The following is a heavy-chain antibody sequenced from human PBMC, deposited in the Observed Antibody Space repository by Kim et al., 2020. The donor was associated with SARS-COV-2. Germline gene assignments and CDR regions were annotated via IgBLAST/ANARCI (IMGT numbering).Heavy chain of an antibody. J-gene: IGHJ6*02. V-gene: IGHV3-23*01. Sequence: KGRFTISRDNSQNALYLQMNSLRAGDTAVYYCAKTDKYYYDSTGYYYGMDVWGQGTTVTVSS. D-gene: IGHD3-22*01. CDR3: AKTDKYYYDSTGYYYGMDV.